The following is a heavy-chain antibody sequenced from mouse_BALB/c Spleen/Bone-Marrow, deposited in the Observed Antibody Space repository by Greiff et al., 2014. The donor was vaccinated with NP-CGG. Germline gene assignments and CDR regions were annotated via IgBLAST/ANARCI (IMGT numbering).Heavy chain of an antibody. CDR3: ASMRSYAMDY. Sequence: QVQLQQSGAELVRPGTSVKISCKASGYTFTNYWLGRVKQRPGHGLEWIGDIYPGGGYTNYNEKFKGKATLTADTSSSTAYMQLSSLTSEDSAVYYCASMRSYAMDYWGQGTSVTVSS. V-gene: IGHV1-63*02. D-gene: IGHD6-5*01. CDR2: IYPGGGYT. CDR1: GYTFTNYW. J-gene: IGHJ4*01.